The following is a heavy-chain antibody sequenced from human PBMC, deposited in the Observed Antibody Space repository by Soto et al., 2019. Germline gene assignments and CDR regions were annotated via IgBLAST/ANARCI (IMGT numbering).Heavy chain of an antibody. CDR3: ARHLYDNRNYLDALDV. CDR1: GYSFTTFW. D-gene: IGHD3-22*01. J-gene: IGHJ3*01. V-gene: IGHV5-10-1*01. CDR2: LDPADSFT. Sequence: GESLKFSCNVSGYSFTTFWISWVRQMPEKGLEWMGRLDPADSFTNYSPSFQGHVTISVDKSINTAYLQWSSLKASDTAIYYCARHLYDNRNYLDALDVWGQGTMVTVSS.